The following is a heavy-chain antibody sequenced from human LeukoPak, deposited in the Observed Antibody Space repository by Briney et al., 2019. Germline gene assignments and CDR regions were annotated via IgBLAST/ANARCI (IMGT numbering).Heavy chain of an antibody. CDR2: INHSGST. CDR3: ARHSPRREPNYYGSGSYYGGYFDY. Sequence: SETLSLTCAVYGGSFSGYYWSWIRQPPGKGLEWIGEINHSGSTNYNPSLKSRVTISVDTSKNQFSLKLSSVTAADTAVYYCARHSPRREPNYYGSGSYYGGYFDYWGQGTLVTVSS. CDR1: GGSFSGYY. D-gene: IGHD3-10*01. V-gene: IGHV4-34*01. J-gene: IGHJ4*02.